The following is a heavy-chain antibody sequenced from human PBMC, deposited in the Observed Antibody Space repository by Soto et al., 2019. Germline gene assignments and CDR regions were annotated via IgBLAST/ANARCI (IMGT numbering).Heavy chain of an antibody. CDR1: GGTFSSYT. CDR3: ARKVAVAGTSQVGFDY. J-gene: IGHJ4*02. D-gene: IGHD6-19*01. Sequence: QVQLVQSGAEVKKPGSSVKVSCKASGGTFSSYTISWVRQAPGQGVEWMGRIIPILGIANYAQKFQGRVTITADKSTSTAYMELSSLRSEDTAVYYCARKVAVAGTSQVGFDYWGQGTLVTVPS. CDR2: IIPILGIA. V-gene: IGHV1-69*02.